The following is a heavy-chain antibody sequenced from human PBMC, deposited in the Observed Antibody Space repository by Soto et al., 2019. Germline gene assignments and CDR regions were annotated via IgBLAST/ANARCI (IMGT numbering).Heavy chain of an antibody. CDR2: IDPSDSYT. J-gene: IGHJ3*02. CDR1: GYSFTSYW. V-gene: IGHV5-10-1*01. D-gene: IGHD3-22*01. Sequence: GESLKIYCKGSGYSFTSYWISWVRQMPGKGLEWMGRIDPSDSYTNYSPSFQGHVTISAAKSISTAYLQWSSLKASDTAMYYCARHRHSTSTMLVVDSFDIWGQGTMVTVSS. CDR3: ARHRHSTSTMLVVDSFDI.